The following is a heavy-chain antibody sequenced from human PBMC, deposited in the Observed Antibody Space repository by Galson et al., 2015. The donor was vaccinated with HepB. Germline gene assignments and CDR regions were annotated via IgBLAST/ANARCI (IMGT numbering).Heavy chain of an antibody. CDR3: ARVHLRRVAAASGFYYYGMDV. CDR2: INWNGGST. D-gene: IGHD6-13*01. Sequence: SLRLSCAASGFTFDDYGMSWVRQAPGKGLEWVSGINWNGGSTGYADSVKGRFTISRDNAKNSLYLQMNSLRAEDTALYYCARVHLRRVAAASGFYYYGMDVWGQGTTVTVSS. V-gene: IGHV3-20*04. CDR1: GFTFDDYG. J-gene: IGHJ6*02.